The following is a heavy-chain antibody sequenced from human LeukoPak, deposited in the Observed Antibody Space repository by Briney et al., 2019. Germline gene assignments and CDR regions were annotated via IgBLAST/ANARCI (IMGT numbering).Heavy chain of an antibody. J-gene: IGHJ6*02. CDR3: AKGIAAAGPYYYYGMDV. D-gene: IGHD6-13*01. CDR2: INWRRGNI. Sequence: GRSLRLSCAACGFTFDDYAMHWVRHAAGKGREWVSGINWRRGNIIYADSVRGRFTISRDNAKNSLYLQMNSLRPEDTALYYCAKGIAAAGPYYYYGMDVWGQGTTVTVSS. V-gene: IGHV3-9*01. CDR1: GFTFDDYA.